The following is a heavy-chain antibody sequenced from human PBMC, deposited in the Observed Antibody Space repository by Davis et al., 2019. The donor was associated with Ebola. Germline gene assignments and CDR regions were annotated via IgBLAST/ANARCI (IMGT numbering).Heavy chain of an antibody. CDR1: GFTFSSYW. CDR2: IGSDGINT. D-gene: IGHD3-10*01. J-gene: IGHJ6*02. CDR3: ARIQSGHHGMDV. V-gene: IGHV3-30*14. Sequence: GESLKISCAASGFTFSSYWMHWVRQAPGKGLEWVAVIGSDGINTVYADSVKGRFTISRDNSKNTLYLQMNSLRAEDTAVYYCARIQSGHHGMDVWGQGTTVTVSS.